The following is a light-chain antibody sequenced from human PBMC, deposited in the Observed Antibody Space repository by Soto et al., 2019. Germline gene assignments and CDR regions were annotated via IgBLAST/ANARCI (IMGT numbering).Light chain of an antibody. CDR3: QQSYITAWT. Sequence: DIQMTQSPSSLSASVGDRVTITCRASLSISRFLNWYQVKPGKAPKLLIYAASNLQSGVPSRFSGSESWTDFTLTINSLQPEDCAAYYCQQSYITAWTFGQGTKVEIK. CDR1: LSISRF. CDR2: AAS. V-gene: IGKV1-39*01. J-gene: IGKJ1*01.